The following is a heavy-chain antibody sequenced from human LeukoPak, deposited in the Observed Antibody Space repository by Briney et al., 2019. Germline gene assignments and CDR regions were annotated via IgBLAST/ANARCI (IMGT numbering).Heavy chain of an antibody. J-gene: IGHJ3*02. CDR2: IRSKANNYAT. Sequence: GGSLRLSCAASAFTFSGSAIHWVRQASGKGLEWVGRIRSKANNYATAYAASVEGRFTISRDDSKSTAYLQMNSLKTEDTAVYYCTRLTGADVFDIWGQGTMVTVSS. CDR1: AFTFSGSA. V-gene: IGHV3-73*01. D-gene: IGHD3-10*01. CDR3: TRLTGADVFDI.